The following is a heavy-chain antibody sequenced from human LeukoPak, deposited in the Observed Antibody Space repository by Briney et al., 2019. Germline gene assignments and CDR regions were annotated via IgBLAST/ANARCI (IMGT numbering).Heavy chain of an antibody. CDR1: GFPISSYS. CDR3: ARSIPYGTTWYGRSDY. V-gene: IGHV3-7*03. CDR2: IKPDGTTK. J-gene: IGHJ4*02. Sequence: GGSLRLSCAASGFPISSYSMTWVRQAPGKGLEWVANIKPDGTTKFYVDSVKGRFTISRDNALNSLYLQMNSLRAEDTAIYYCARSIPYGTTWYGRSDYWGQGTLVTVSS. D-gene: IGHD6-13*01.